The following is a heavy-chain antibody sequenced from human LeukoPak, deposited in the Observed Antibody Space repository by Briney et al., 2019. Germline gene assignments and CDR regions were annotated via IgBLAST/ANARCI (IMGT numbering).Heavy chain of an antibody. CDR3: ARGPTIAARSWFDP. J-gene: IGHJ5*02. CDR2: IYYSGST. D-gene: IGHD6-13*01. Sequence: PSGTLSLTCTVSGGSISSGGYYWTWIRQPPGKGLEWIGYIYYSGSTNYNPSLKSRVTISVDTSKNQFSLKLSSVTAADTAVYYCARGPTIAARSWFDPWGQGTLVTVSS. V-gene: IGHV4-61*08. CDR1: GGSISSGGYY.